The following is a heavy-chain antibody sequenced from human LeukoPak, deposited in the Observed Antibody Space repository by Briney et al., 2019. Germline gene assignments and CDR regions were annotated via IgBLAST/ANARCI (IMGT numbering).Heavy chain of an antibody. CDR1: GFSLTTSGVA. D-gene: IGHD3-16*02. CDR3: AHSLYDYVWGSHRPFDY. V-gene: IGHV2-5*01. Sequence: SGPTLVKPTQTLTLTCTFSGFSLTTSGVAVGWIRQPPGEALDWLALIYWNDANRYSPSLKSRLTITKDTPKNQVVLTMTNMDPVDTATYYCAHSLYDYVWGSHRPFDYWGQGTLVTVSS. J-gene: IGHJ4*02. CDR2: IYWNDAN.